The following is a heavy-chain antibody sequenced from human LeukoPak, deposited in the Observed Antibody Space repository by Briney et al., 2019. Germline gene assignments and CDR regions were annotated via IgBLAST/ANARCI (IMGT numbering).Heavy chain of an antibody. CDR2: ISWNSGSI. V-gene: IGHV3-9*01. CDR1: GLTFDDYA. J-gene: IGHJ4*02. CDR3: ARDGYSGYDFGEYFDY. D-gene: IGHD5-12*01. Sequence: GGSLRLSCAASGLTFDDYAMHWVRQAPGKGLEWVSGISWNSGSIGYADSVKGRFTISRDNAKNSLYLQMNSLRAEDTAVYYCARDGYSGYDFGEYFDYWGQGTLVTVSS.